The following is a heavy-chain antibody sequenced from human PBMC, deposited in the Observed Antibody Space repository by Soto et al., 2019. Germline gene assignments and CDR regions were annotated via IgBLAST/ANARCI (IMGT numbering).Heavy chain of an antibody. Sequence: QVQLVQSGPEVKKPGASVKVSCKASGYTFASYGISWVRQAPGQGVEGMGWISAYNGNTNYAQKLQGRVTMTTDTSTSTAYLELSSLTSADTAVYYCARDDGVSGEVSYWGQGTLVTVSS. CDR2: ISAYNGNT. CDR1: GYTFASYG. J-gene: IGHJ4*02. D-gene: IGHD3-3*01. V-gene: IGHV1-18*01. CDR3: ARDDGVSGEVSY.